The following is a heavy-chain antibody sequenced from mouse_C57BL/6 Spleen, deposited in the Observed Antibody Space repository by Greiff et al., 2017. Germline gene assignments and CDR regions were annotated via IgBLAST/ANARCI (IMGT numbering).Heavy chain of an antibody. CDR3: ARFLSIYDGYRPSYGDIDV. J-gene: IGHJ1*03. CDR2: IDPEDGET. D-gene: IGHD2-3*01. V-gene: IGHV14-2*01. Sequence: EVQLQQSGAELVKPGASVKLSCTASGFNIKDYYMHWVKQRTEQGLEWIGRIDPEDGETKYAPKFQGKANLTADTSSNTAYLQLSILTSEDTAVYYCARFLSIYDGYRPSYGDIDVWGTGTTVTVSS. CDR1: GFNIKDYY.